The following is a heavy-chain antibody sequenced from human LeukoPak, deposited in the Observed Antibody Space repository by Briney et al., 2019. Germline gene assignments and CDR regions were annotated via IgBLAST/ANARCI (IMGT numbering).Heavy chain of an antibody. CDR2: IYTSGST. D-gene: IGHD7-27*01. J-gene: IGHJ2*01. Sequence: SETLSLICTVAGDSISSDYWSWIRQPAGKGLEWIGRIYTSGSTNYNPSLKSRVTMSVDTSKNQFSLRLTSLTAADTAVYYCARGHGPPAWGWYIDLWGRGTLVTVSS. V-gene: IGHV4-4*07. CDR1: GDSISSDY. CDR3: ARGHGPPAWGWYIDL.